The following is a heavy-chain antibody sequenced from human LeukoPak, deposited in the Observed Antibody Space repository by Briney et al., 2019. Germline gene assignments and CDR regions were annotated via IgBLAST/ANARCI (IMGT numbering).Heavy chain of an antibody. CDR2: INPSGGST. V-gene: IGHV1-46*01. Sequence: SVKVSCKASGYTFTSYYMHWVRQAPGQGLEWMGIINPSGGSTSYAQKFQGRVTMTRDTSTSTVYMELSSLRSEDTAVYYCARFLGYCSAGSCYFDYWGQGTLVTVSS. CDR3: ARFLGYCSAGSCYFDY. CDR1: GYTFTSYY. D-gene: IGHD2-15*01. J-gene: IGHJ4*02.